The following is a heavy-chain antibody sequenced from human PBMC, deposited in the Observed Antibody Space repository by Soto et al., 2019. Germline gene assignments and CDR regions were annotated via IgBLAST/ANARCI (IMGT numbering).Heavy chain of an antibody. Sequence: QVQLAQSGAEMTKPGSSVKVSCRASGGSFSDFAFSWVRQAPGQGLEWMGGIIPMFAATKYAQRLQDRVTITADESTNTVYLALNSLTSEDTAIYYCARWAIVAVPAALSSYHDYTNYRFDSWGQGTLVTVSS. CDR1: GGSFSDFA. D-gene: IGHD2-2*01. J-gene: IGHJ4*02. V-gene: IGHV1-69*01. CDR2: IIPMFAAT. CDR3: ARWAIVAVPAALSSYHDYTNYRFDS.